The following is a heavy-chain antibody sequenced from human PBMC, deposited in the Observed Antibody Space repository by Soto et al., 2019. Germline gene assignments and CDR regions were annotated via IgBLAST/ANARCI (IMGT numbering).Heavy chain of an antibody. CDR1: GGSISSYY. J-gene: IGHJ6*03. CDR2: IYYSGST. D-gene: IGHD6-6*01. V-gene: IGHV4-59*08. CDR3: ARQARPYYYYMDV. Sequence: PSETLSLTCTVSGGSISSYYWSWIRQPPGKGLEWIGYIYYSGSTNYNPSLKSRVTISVDTSKNQFSLKLSSVTAADTAVYYCARQARPYYYYMDVWGKGTTVTVSS.